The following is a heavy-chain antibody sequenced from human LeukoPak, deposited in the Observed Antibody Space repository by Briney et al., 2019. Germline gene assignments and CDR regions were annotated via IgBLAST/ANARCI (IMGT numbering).Heavy chain of an antibody. CDR2: IRYDGSNK. V-gene: IGHV3-30*02. CDR1: GFTFSSYG. Sequence: PGGSLRLSCAASGFTFSSYGMHWVRQAPGKGLEWVAFIRYDGSNKYYADSVKGRFTISRDNSKNTLYLQMNSLRAEDTAVYYCAAGKKLPKLALAPLDYWGQGTLVTVSS. J-gene: IGHJ4*02. D-gene: IGHD1-26*01. CDR3: AAGKKLPKLALAPLDY.